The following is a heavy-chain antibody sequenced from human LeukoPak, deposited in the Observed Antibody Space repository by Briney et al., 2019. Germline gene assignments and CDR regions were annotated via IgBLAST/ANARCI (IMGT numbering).Heavy chain of an antibody. CDR1: GFTFRTSG. Sequence: GGSLRLSCAAPGFTFRTSGMNWVRQAPGKGLEWVSYISSSGTTIPYAQSVKGRFTITRDNAQNSLTLHMNTLRADDTAVYYCAKDGGTHFDHWGQGTLVTVSS. D-gene: IGHD1-26*01. CDR2: ISSSGTTI. J-gene: IGHJ4*02. V-gene: IGHV3-48*01. CDR3: AKDGGTHFDH.